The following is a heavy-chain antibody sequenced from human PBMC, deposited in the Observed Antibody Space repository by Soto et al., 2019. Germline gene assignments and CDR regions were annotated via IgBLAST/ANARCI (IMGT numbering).Heavy chain of an antibody. V-gene: IGHV5-51*07. D-gene: IGHD4-17*01. CDR2: IYPDDSDT. CDR3: GRSPGLIPTVMED. J-gene: IGHJ4*02. Sequence: PGESLKISCKGSGYFFSRHWIGWVHQMPGKGLEWIGFIYPDDSDTKYSPSFQGQVTISADKSTNTAYLQWSTLKASDTAMYYCGRSPGLIPTVMEDWGQGTLVTVSS. CDR1: GYFFSRHW.